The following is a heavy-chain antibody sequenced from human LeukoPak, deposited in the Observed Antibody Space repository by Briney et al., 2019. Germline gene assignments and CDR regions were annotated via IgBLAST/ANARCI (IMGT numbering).Heavy chain of an antibody. CDR2: IYSSGST. J-gene: IGHJ5*02. CDR3: ARGPSGSYNWFDP. CDR1: GGSMSNYH. Sequence: PSETLSLTCTVSGGSMSNYHWSWIRQPPGRGLELIGYIYSSGSTNYNPSLKSRVTISVDTSKNQFSLRLSSVTAADTAVYYCARGPSGSYNWFDPWGQGTLVTVSS. D-gene: IGHD1-26*01. V-gene: IGHV4-59*01.